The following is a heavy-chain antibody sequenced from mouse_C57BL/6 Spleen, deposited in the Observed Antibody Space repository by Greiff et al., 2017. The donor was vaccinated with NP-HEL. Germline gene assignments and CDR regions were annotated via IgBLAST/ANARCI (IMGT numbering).Heavy chain of an antibody. Sequence: QVQLQQPGAELVRPGTSVKLSCKASGYTFTSYWMHWVKQRPGQGLEWIGVINPTDGDTNYNQKFKGNATLTVDTSSSTAYMQLSSLTSEDSAVYYCASMPFDHYFDYWGQGTSLTVSS. CDR1: GYTFTSYW. CDR2: INPTDGDT. CDR3: ASMPFDHYFDY. J-gene: IGHJ2*02. D-gene: IGHD6-1*01. V-gene: IGHV1-59*01.